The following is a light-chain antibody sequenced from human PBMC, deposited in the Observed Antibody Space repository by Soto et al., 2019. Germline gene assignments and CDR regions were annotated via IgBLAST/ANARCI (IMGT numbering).Light chain of an antibody. CDR3: QQYGSSPPFT. CDR1: QSVSSSY. Sequence: EIVLTQSPGTLSLSPGERATLSCRASQSVSSSYLAWYQQKPGQAPRLLIYGASSRATGIPDRFGGSGSGTDFTLTISRLEPEDFVVYYCQQYGSSPPFTFGQGTKVDIK. J-gene: IGKJ1*01. CDR2: GAS. V-gene: IGKV3-20*01.